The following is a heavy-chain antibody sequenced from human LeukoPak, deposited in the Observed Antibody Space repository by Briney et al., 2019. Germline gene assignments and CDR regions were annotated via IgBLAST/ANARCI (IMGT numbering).Heavy chain of an antibody. D-gene: IGHD3-10*01. CDR2: IRGSGDNT. CDR1: GFTVSTNY. J-gene: IGHJ4*02. CDR3: VKGDGSSTYYIGGY. Sequence: PGGSLRLSCAASGFTVSTNYMSWVRQAPGKGLEWVSAIRGSGDNTYYADSVRGRFTISRDNSKNTLYLQMNSLRAEDTAVYYCVKGDGSSTYYIGGYWGQGTLVTVSS. V-gene: IGHV3-23*01.